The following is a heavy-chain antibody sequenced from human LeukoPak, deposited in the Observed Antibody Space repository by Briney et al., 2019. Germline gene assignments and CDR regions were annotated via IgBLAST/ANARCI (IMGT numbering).Heavy chain of an antibody. V-gene: IGHV3-11*04. CDR2: ISSGGGSI. CDR1: GFTFSDYY. Sequence: GGSLRLSCAASGFTFSDYYMSWIRQAPGKGLEWVSYISSGGGSIYYADSVKGRFTFSRDNAKNSFYLQMNGLRAEDTAVHYCARAASCGWYPLDYWGQGTLVTVSS. CDR3: ARAASCGWYPLDY. J-gene: IGHJ4*02. D-gene: IGHD6-19*01.